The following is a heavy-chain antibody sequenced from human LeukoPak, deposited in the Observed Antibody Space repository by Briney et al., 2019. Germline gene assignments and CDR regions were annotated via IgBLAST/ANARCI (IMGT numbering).Heavy chain of an antibody. CDR1: GYTFTTYG. CDR2: ISAYNGNT. V-gene: IGHV1-18*01. Sequence: GASVKVSCKASGYTFTTYGITWERQAPGQGLEWMGWISAYNGNTKYAQNLQGRVTMTTDTSTSTVYMELRSLRSDDTAVYYCARLGTDCSDGNCYWGRGTLVTVSS. D-gene: IGHD2-15*01. CDR3: ARLGTDCSDGNCY. J-gene: IGHJ4*02.